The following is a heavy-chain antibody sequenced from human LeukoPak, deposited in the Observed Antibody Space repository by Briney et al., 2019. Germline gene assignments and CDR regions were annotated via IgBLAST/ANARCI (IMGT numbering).Heavy chain of an antibody. Sequence: QSGGSLRLSCVPSGFSVGTNYMTWVRQAPGKGLEWVSAISNNGGYTYYADSVQGRFTISRDNSKSTLCLQMNSLRAEDTAVYYCAKQLGYCSDGSCYFPYWGQGTLVTVSS. CDR2: ISNNGGYT. D-gene: IGHD2-15*01. V-gene: IGHV3-23*01. J-gene: IGHJ4*02. CDR1: GFSVGTNY. CDR3: AKQLGYCSDGSCYFPY.